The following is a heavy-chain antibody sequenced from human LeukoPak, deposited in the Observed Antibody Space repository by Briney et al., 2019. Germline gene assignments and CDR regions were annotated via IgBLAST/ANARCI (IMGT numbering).Heavy chain of an antibody. J-gene: IGHJ6*03. CDR3: AKSFLEFGAYEYYMDV. D-gene: IGHD3-10*01. CDR2: IWYDESNI. V-gene: IGHV3-33*06. Sequence: PGGSLRLSCVASGFSFNTYGMHWVRQAPGKGLEWVGVIWYDESNIYYGDSVKGRFTISRDNSKKTLYLQMNSLRAEDTAVYYCAKSFLEFGAYEYYMDVWGKGTTVTVSS. CDR1: GFSFNTYG.